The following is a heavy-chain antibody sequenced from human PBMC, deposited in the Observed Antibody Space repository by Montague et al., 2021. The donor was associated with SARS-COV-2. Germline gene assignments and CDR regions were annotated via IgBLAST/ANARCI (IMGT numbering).Heavy chain of an antibody. CDR3: ARIPVGSKYYFDF. CDR1: GDSVASIIAR. D-gene: IGHD2-2*01. J-gene: IGHJ4*02. CDR2: TYHRSKRYN. V-gene: IGHV6-1*01. Sequence: CAISGDSVASIIARRNWIRQTPERRFEWLVMTYHRSKRYNDYAESVKSRITIDPDTSKHQFSLHLNSVTPEDTAVYYCARIPVGSKYYFDFWGQGTLVTVSS.